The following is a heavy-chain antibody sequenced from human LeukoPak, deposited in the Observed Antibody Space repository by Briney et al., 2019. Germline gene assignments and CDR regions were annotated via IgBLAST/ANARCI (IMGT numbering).Heavy chain of an antibody. D-gene: IGHD1-7*01. Sequence: PGGSLRLSCAASGFTFSNYWMTWVRQAPGKGPKWVANIKQDGSERNYVDSVKGRFTVARDNTKNSLYLQMTSLRGEDTAVYYCASRAGKPGNTPWCFDYWGQGALVTVSS. J-gene: IGHJ4*02. CDR2: IKQDGSER. V-gene: IGHV3-7*01. CDR3: ASRAGKPGNTPWCFDY. CDR1: GFTFSNYW.